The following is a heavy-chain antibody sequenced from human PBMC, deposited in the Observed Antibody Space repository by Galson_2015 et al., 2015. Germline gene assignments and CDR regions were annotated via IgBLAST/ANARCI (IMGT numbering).Heavy chain of an antibody. D-gene: IGHD2-2*01. V-gene: IGHV3-11*01. CDR1: GFTFSSYA. J-gene: IGHJ6*03. CDR2: ISSSGSTI. CDR3: ARGMTSPPYYYYYYMDV. Sequence: SLRLSCAASGFTFSSYAMSWVRQAPGKGLEWVSYISSSGSTIYYADSVKGRFTISRDNAKNSLYLQMNSLRAEDTAVYYCARGMTSPPYYYYYYMDVWGKGTTVTVSS.